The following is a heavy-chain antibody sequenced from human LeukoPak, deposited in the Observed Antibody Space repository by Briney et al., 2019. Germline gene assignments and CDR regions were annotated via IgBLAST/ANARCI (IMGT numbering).Heavy chain of an antibody. CDR2: INHSGGT. Sequence: SETLSLTCAVYGGSLSGYYWSWIRQPPGKGLEWIGEINHSGGTNYNPSLKSRVTISVDTSKNQFSLKLSSVTAADTAVYYCARGYCSSTSCYRPYFDYWGQGTLVTVSS. D-gene: IGHD2-2*01. J-gene: IGHJ4*02. V-gene: IGHV4-34*01. CDR3: ARGYCSSTSCYRPYFDY. CDR1: GGSLSGYY.